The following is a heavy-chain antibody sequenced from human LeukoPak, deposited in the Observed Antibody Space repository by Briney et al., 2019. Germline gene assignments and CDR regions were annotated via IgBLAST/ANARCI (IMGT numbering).Heavy chain of an antibody. CDR3: AKVATKGNYYDSSGYSLDY. Sequence: GGSLRLSCAASGFTFSSYAMSWVRQAPGKGLEWVSDIRASGDSTYYADSVKGRFSISRDNSKNTLYLQMNSLRAEDTAVFYCAKVATKGNYYDSSGYSLDYWGQGTLVTVSS. CDR1: GFTFSSYA. J-gene: IGHJ4*02. CDR2: IRASGDST. V-gene: IGHV3-23*01. D-gene: IGHD3-22*01.